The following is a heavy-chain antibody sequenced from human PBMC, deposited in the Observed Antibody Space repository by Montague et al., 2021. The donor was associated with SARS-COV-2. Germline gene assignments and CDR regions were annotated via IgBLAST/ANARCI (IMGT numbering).Heavy chain of an antibody. CDR1: GGSFSSYY. D-gene: IGHD3-9*01. V-gene: IGHV4-34*01. J-gene: IGHJ4*02. Sequence: SETLSLTCAVYGGSFSSYYWSWIRQPPGKGLERIGEINHSGSTNYNPSLKSRVTISVDTSKSQFSLKVSSVTAADTAVYFCARAPDYDILTGDVTECFDFWGQGTLVTVSS. CDR2: INHSGST. CDR3: ARAPDYDILTGDVTECFDF.